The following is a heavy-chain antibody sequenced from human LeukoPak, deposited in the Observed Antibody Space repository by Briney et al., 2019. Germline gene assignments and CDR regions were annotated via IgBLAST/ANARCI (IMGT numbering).Heavy chain of an antibody. D-gene: IGHD3-10*01. J-gene: IGHJ6*03. CDR2: VYHVGTT. CDR3: AREVQDYYGSGSYSTLGYYYYMDV. V-gene: IGHV4-38-2*02. Sequence: SETLSLTCTVSGYSISSGYYWGWIRQPPGKGLEWIGVYHVGTTDYNPSLKSRVTISVDTSKNQFSLKLSSVTAADTAVYYCAREVQDYYGSGSYSTLGYYYYMDVWGKGTTVTISS. CDR1: GYSISSGYY.